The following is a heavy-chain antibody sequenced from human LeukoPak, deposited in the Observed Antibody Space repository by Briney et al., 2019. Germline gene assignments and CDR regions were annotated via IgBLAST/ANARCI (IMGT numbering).Heavy chain of an antibody. D-gene: IGHD3-10*01. CDR1: GFTFNNYS. CDR3: HPHYYGSGSLNWFDP. V-gene: IGHV3-21*01. Sequence: GGSLRLSCAASGFTFNNYSMNWIRQAPGKGLERVSSISSSSTYIYYRDSVKGRFTISRDNAKNSLFLQMNSLRAEDTAVDYCHPHYYGSGSLNWFDPWGQGTLVTVSS. CDR2: ISSSSTYI. J-gene: IGHJ5*02.